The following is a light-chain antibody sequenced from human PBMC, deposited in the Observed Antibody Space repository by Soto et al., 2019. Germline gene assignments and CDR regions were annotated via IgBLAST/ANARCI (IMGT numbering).Light chain of an antibody. Sequence: EIVMTQSPATRSVSPGEGATLSCRASQSVRTKLAWYQQKAGQAPRLLIYGASTRATGVSDRFSGSGSGTEYTLTISSLQSEDFAVYYCQQYDTWPSITFGQGTRLEIK. CDR3: QQYDTWPSIT. CDR1: QSVRTK. CDR2: GAS. V-gene: IGKV3-15*01. J-gene: IGKJ5*01.